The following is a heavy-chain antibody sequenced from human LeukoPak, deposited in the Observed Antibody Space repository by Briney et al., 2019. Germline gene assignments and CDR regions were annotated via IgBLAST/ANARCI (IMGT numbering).Heavy chain of an antibody. CDR2: ISAYNGNT. CDR3: ARVAYSGYRGIQYYFDY. V-gene: IGHV1-18*01. CDR1: GYTFTSYG. Sequence: ASVKVSCKASGYTFTSYGISWVRQAPGQGLEWMGWISAYNGNTNHAQKLQGRVTMTTDTSTSTAYMELRSLRSDDTAVYYCARVAYSGYRGIQYYFDYWGQGTLVTVSS. D-gene: IGHD5-12*01. J-gene: IGHJ4*02.